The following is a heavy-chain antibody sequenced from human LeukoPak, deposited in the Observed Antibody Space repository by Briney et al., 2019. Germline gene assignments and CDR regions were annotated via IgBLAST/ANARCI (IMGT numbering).Heavy chain of an antibody. J-gene: IGHJ4*02. D-gene: IGHD2-15*01. Sequence: GASVKLSCNASGGTSSSYAISWVRQAPGQGLEWMGGIIPIFGTANYAQKFQGRVTITADKSTSTAYMELSSLRSEDTAVYYCARGGELYCSGGSYYLNWGQGTLVTVYS. V-gene: IGHV1-69*06. CDR2: IIPIFGTA. CDR3: ARGGELYCSGGSYYLN. CDR1: GGTSSSYA.